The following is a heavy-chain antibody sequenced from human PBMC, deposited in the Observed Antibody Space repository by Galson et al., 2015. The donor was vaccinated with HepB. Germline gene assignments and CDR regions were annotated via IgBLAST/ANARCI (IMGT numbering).Heavy chain of an antibody. V-gene: IGHV1-18*01. CDR1: GYTFNKYG. J-gene: IGHJ4*02. CDR2: ISTKRGNT. CDR3: ARDVDCALDY. Sequence: SVKVSCKASGYTFNKYGISWVRQAPGQGLEWVGWISTKRGNTKHAQNFQGRVTMTTETSKNTANMELRRLRSADTAVYYCARDVDCALDYWGQGTLVTVSS. D-gene: IGHD2-21*02.